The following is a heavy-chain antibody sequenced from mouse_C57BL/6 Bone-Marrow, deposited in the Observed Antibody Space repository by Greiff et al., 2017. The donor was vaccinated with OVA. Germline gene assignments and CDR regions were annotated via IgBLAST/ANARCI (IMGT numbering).Heavy chain of an antibody. CDR1: GFNIKADY. J-gene: IGHJ2*01. CDR3: TLITTVVAEGDY. CDR2: IDPENGDT. V-gene: IGHV14-4*01. Sequence: VQLQQSGAELVRPGASVKLSCTASGFNIKADYMHWVKQRPEQGLEWIGWIDPENGDTEYASKFQGKATITADTSSNTAYLQLSSLTSEDTAVYYCTLITTVVAEGDYWGQGTTLTVSS. D-gene: IGHD1-1*01.